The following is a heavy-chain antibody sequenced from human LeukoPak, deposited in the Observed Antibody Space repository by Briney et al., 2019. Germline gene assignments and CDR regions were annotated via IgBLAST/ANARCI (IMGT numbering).Heavy chain of an antibody. CDR3: AGGGSPHI. V-gene: IGHV4-4*07. D-gene: IGHD1-26*01. CDR2: LYSRGTT. Sequence: SETLSLTCTVSGGSISNYFLSWVRQPAGKALEWIGRLYSRGTTNYNPSLKSRVSMSLDTSMTQFSLKLNSVTAADTAVYYCAGGGSPHIWGQGTMVTVSS. J-gene: IGHJ3*02. CDR1: GGSISNYF.